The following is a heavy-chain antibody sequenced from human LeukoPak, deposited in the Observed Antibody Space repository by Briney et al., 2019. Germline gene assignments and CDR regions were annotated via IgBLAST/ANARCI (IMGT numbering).Heavy chain of an antibody. D-gene: IGHD1-26*01. Sequence: GGSLRLSCTASGFTFGDYAMSWVRQAPGKGLEWISFIRSKAYGATTEYAASVKGRFTISIDDSKSTVYLQMNSLKTEDTAVYYCTRGDEELIDYWGQGTLVTVSS. V-gene: IGHV3-49*04. CDR1: GFTFGDYA. J-gene: IGHJ4*02. CDR2: IRSKAYGATT. CDR3: TRGDEELIDY.